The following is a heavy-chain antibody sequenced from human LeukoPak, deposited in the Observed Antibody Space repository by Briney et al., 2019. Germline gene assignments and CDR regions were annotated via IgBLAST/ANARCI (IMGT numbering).Heavy chain of an antibody. Sequence: SETLSLTCTDCGGSLSSHYWSWLRQPPGTGLEGIGYIDYSGYTSHNPSLKSRVTLSVATSKNQISLKLRSVSAAATAVSYCASVSYYGSGSDAFDIWGQGTLVTVSS. V-gene: IGHV4-59*11. CDR1: GGSLSSHY. CDR3: ASVSYYGSGSDAFDI. CDR2: IDYSGYT. D-gene: IGHD3-10*01. J-gene: IGHJ3*02.